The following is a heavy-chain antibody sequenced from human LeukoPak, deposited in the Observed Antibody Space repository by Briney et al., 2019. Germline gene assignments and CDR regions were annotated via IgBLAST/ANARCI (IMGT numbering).Heavy chain of an antibody. Sequence: SVKVSCKASGGTFSSYAISWVRQAPGQGLEWLGRIIPILGIANYAQKFQGRVTITADKSTSTAYMELSSLRSEDTAVYYCARDRGFDYGGNSGSHYYYGMDVWGQGTTVTVSS. CDR2: IIPILGIA. D-gene: IGHD4-23*01. CDR3: ARDRGFDYGGNSGSHYYYGMDV. CDR1: GGTFSSYA. J-gene: IGHJ6*02. V-gene: IGHV1-69*04.